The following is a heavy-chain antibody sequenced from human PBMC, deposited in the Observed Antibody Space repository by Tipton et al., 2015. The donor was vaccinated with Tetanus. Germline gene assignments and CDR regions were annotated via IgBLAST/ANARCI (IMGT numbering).Heavy chain of an antibody. CDR2: IKPGDSDA. J-gene: IGHJ5*02. V-gene: IGHV5-51*01. CDR1: GYTFTNYW. Sequence: QLVQSGAEVKKPGESLKISCKGSGYTFTNYWIGWVRQMPGKGLEWMGIIKPGDSDATYSPSFQGLVTISADKSIDTAYLQWTSLKPSDTAIYFCARLPKHYSASGSTWGQGTLVTVSS. D-gene: IGHD3-10*01. CDR3: ARLPKHYSASGST.